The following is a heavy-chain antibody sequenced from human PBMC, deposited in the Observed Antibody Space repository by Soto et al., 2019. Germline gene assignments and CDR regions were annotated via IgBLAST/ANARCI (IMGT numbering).Heavy chain of an antibody. J-gene: IGHJ6*03. CDR2: IYSGGST. D-gene: IGHD6-19*01. CDR1: GFTVSSNY. V-gene: IGHV3-53*04. Sequence: EVQLVESGGGLVQPGGSLRLSCAASGFTVSSNYMSWVRQAPGKGLEWVSVIYSGGSTYYADSVKGRFTISRHNSKNTLYHQMNSLRAEHTAVYYCARVLAGAVAGTRGYYYYYMDVWGKGTTVTVSS. CDR3: ARVLAGAVAGTRGYYYYYMDV.